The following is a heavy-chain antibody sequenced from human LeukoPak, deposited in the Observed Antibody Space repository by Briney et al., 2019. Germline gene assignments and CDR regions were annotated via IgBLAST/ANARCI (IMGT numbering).Heavy chain of an antibody. D-gene: IGHD6-19*01. Sequence: GGSLRLSCAASGFTFSSYEMNWVRQAPGKGLEWVSYISSSGSTIYYAYSVKGRFTISRDNAKNSLYLQMNSLRAEDTAVYYCAREPRRRIAVAGTSDAFDIWGQGTMVTVSS. CDR1: GFTFSSYE. J-gene: IGHJ3*02. V-gene: IGHV3-48*03. CDR2: ISSSGSTI. CDR3: AREPRRRIAVAGTSDAFDI.